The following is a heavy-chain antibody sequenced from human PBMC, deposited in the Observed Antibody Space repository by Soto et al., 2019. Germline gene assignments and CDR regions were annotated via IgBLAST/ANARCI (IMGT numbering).Heavy chain of an antibody. CDR1: GFTFSSSS. V-gene: IGHV1-58*01. CDR2: IVVGSGDT. CDR3: ARIATYYDFWSGFYYGMDV. J-gene: IGHJ6*02. D-gene: IGHD3-3*01. Sequence: LVKVSCKASGFTFSSSSVQWVRQARGQRLEWIGWIVVGSGDTNYAQKFQERVTITRDMSTTTAYMDLSSLRSEDTATYYCARIATYYDFWSGFYYGMDVWGQGTTVTVSS.